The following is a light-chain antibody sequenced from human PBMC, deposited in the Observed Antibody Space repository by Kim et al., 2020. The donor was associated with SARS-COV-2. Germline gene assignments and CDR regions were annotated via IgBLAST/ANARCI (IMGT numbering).Light chain of an antibody. J-gene: IGLJ3*02. CDR2: QGT. V-gene: IGLV3-1*01. CDR3: QAWDMNSAWV. CDR1: KWGDTY. Sequence: VSPGQTASITCSGVKWGDTYVCWYHQRQGQDPVLVSYQGTQRSSGIPGRFSGSNSGNTATLTISGTQTMDAADYYCQAWDMNSAWVFGGGTQLTVL.